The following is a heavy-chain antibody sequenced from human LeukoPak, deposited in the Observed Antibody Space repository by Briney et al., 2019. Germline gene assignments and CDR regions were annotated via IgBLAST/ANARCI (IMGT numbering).Heavy chain of an antibody. V-gene: IGHV3-21*01. CDR1: GFTFSSYS. J-gene: IGHJ4*02. Sequence: GGSLRLSCAASGFTFSSYSMNWVRQAPGKGLEWVSSISRSSTYIYYADSVKGRFTISRDNAKNSLYLQMNSLRAEDSAVYYCSRLRGYSYGYADYWGQGTLVTVSS. CDR3: SRLRGYSYGYADY. CDR2: ISRSSTYI. D-gene: IGHD5-18*01.